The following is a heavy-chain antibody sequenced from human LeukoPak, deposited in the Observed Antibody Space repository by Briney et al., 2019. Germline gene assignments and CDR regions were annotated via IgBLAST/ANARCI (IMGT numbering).Heavy chain of an antibody. Sequence: SVKVSCKASGGTFSSYAISWVRQAPGQELEWMGRIIPILGIANYAQKFQGRVTITADKSTSTAYMELSSLRSEDTAVYYCAREQQLTQFDYWGQGTLVTVSS. V-gene: IGHV1-69*04. J-gene: IGHJ4*02. CDR2: IIPILGIA. CDR1: GGTFSSYA. CDR3: AREQQLTQFDY. D-gene: IGHD6-13*01.